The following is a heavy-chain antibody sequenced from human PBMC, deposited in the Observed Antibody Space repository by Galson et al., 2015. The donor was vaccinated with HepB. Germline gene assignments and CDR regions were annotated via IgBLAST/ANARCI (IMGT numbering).Heavy chain of an antibody. V-gene: IGHV1-3*01. CDR1: GYTFTSYA. CDR2: INAGNGNT. Sequence: SVKVSCKASGYTFTSYAMHWVRQAPGQRLEWMGWINAGNGNTKYSQKFQGRVTITRDTSASTAYMELSSLRSEDTAVYYCARVAQVVPAAMRWGWFDPWGQGTLVTVSS. J-gene: IGHJ5*02. D-gene: IGHD2-2*01. CDR3: ARVAQVVPAAMRWGWFDP.